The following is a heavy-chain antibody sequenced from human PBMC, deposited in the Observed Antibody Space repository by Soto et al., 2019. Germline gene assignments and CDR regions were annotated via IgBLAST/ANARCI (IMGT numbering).Heavy chain of an antibody. D-gene: IGHD2-2*01. Sequence: QVQLVQSGAEVKKPGSSVKVSCKASGGTFSSYAISWVPQAPGQGLEWMGGIIPIFGTANYAQKFQGRVTITADESTSTAYMELSSLRSEDAAVYYCARVRHVGCSSTSCYYYYGMDVWGQGTTVTVSS. J-gene: IGHJ6*02. CDR1: GGTFSSYA. V-gene: IGHV1-69*01. CDR2: IIPIFGTA. CDR3: ARVRHVGCSSTSCYYYYGMDV.